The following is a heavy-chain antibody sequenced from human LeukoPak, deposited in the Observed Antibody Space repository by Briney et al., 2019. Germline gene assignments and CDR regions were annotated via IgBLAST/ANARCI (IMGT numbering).Heavy chain of an antibody. CDR3: AGTYHYDSSGYYRFDY. D-gene: IGHD3-22*01. CDR2: IYPGDSDT. CDR1: GYSFTSYW. J-gene: IGHJ4*02. Sequence: GESLKISCKGSGYSFTSYWIGWVRQMPGKGLEWMGIIYPGDSDTRYSPSFQGQVTISADKSISTAYPQWSSLKASDTAMYYCAGTYHYDSSGYYRFDYWGQGTLVTVSS. V-gene: IGHV5-51*01.